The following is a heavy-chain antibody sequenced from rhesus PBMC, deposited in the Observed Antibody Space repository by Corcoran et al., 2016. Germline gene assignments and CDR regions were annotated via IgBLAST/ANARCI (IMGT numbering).Heavy chain of an antibody. V-gene: IGHV4-147*01. CDR3: AGGYRFDY. J-gene: IGHJ4*01. D-gene: IGHD1-1-1*01. CDR2: IYGSSATT. CDR1: GYSISSNY. Sequence: QVQLQESGPGLVKPSETLSLTCAVSGYSISSNYWSWLRPPPGKGLEWIGYIYGSSATTYYNPSLKTRATISPDTSKNQFSLKLGSVADAGAAVYYCAGGYRFDYWGQGVLVTVSS.